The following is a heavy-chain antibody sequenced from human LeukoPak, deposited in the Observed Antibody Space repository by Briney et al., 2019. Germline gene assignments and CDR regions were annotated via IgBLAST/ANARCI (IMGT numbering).Heavy chain of an antibody. D-gene: IGHD2-2*01. J-gene: IGHJ6*03. CDR2: INHSGST. CDR3: ARGQRRQGYCSNTSCYGYYYYYMDV. CDR1: GGSFSGYY. V-gene: IGHV4-34*01. Sequence: SETLSLTCAVYGGSFSGYYWSWIRQPPGKGLEWIGEINHSGSTNYNPSLKSRVTKSVDTSKNQFSLKLTSVTAADTAVYYCARGQRRQGYCSNTSCYGYYYYYMDVWDKGTTVTVSS.